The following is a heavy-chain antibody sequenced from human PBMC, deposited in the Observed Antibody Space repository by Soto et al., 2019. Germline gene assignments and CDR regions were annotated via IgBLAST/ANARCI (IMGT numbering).Heavy chain of an antibody. Sequence: GGSLRLSCAASGFMFHAYGVHWVRQAPGNGLEWVAVISFDGSSQYYEESVKGRFTISRDNSKNTLYLQMDSLRAEDTAVYFCVKAGTMAGTGTTPRSFDIWGRGTMVTV. J-gene: IGHJ3*02. V-gene: IGHV3-30*18. CDR3: VKAGTMAGTGTTPRSFDI. CDR1: GFMFHAYG. CDR2: ISFDGSSQ. D-gene: IGHD1-1*01.